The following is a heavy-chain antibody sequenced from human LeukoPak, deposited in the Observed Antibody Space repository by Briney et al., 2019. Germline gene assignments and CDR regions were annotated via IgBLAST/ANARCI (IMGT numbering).Heavy chain of an antibody. CDR3: AKDPSCSGGYCYFDY. Sequence: GGSLRLSCAASGFTFSNYGMSWVRQAPGKGLEWVSGISGSGGSTDFADSVKGRFSISRDNSKNTLYLHMNSLRAEDTAIYYCAKDPSCSGGYCYFDYWGQGTLVTVSS. J-gene: IGHJ4*02. V-gene: IGHV3-23*01. CDR2: ISGSGGST. CDR1: GFTFSNYG. D-gene: IGHD2-15*01.